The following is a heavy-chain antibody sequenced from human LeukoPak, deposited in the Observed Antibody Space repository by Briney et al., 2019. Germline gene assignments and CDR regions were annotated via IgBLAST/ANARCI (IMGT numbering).Heavy chain of an antibody. V-gene: IGHV3-30*04. J-gene: IGHJ5*02. Sequence: GGSLRLSCAASGFTFSSYAMHWVRQAPGKGLEWVAVISYDGSNKYYADSVKGRSTISRDNSKNTLYLQMNSLKSEDTAVYYCARGADGVSSNSRGWFDPWGQGTLVTVSS. CDR1: GFTFSSYA. CDR2: ISYDGSNK. D-gene: IGHD2-15*01. CDR3: ARGADGVSSNSRGWFDP.